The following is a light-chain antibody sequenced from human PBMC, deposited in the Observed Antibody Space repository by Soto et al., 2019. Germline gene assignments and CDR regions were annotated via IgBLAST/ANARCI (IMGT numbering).Light chain of an antibody. J-gene: IGKJ1*01. V-gene: IGKV4-1*01. CDR2: WAS. CDR3: QQYSGPPWT. Sequence: DIVMTQSPDSLAVSLGERATINCKSSRTVLYTSNNKNYLAWYQQKPGQPPKLLLSWASTRQSGVPDRFSGSRSGTNFTLPISSLQAEDVAVYDCQQYSGPPWTFGQGTKVESK. CDR1: RTVLYTSNNKNY.